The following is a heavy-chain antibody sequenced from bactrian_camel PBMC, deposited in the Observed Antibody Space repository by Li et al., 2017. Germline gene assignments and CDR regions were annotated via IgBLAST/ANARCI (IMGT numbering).Heavy chain of an antibody. J-gene: IGHJ4*01. V-gene: IGHV3S26*01. CDR3: AGRQTNAFTWCDLTTHEYDY. D-gene: IGHD5*01. CDR1: GFTFSSYY. CDR2: VDSSQGE. Sequence: QLVESGGGLVQPGGSLRLSCVASGFTFSSYYMSWVRQVPGKGREGVAVVDSSQGESYTDSVKGRFTVSRGYGNAKNRITLQMNSLKPEDTAMYYCAGRQTNAFTWCDLTTHEYDYWGQGTQVTVS.